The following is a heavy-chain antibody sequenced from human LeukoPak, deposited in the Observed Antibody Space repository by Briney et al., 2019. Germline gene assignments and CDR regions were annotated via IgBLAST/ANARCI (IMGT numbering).Heavy chain of an antibody. V-gene: IGHV3-73*01. J-gene: IGHJ2*01. D-gene: IGHD4-17*01. CDR1: GFTFSGSA. CDR2: IRSEANSYAT. CDR3: TRKALHDYGDCSLLFKPGENWYFDL. Sequence: GGSLRLSCAASGFTFSGSAMHWVRQASGKGLEWVGRIRSEANSYATAYAASVKGRFTISRDDSKNTAYLQMNSLKTEDTAVYYCTRKALHDYGDCSLLFKPGENWYFDLWGRGTLVTVSS.